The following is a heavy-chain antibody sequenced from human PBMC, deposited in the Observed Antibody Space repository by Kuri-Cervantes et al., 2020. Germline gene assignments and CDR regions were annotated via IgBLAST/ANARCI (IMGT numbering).Heavy chain of an antibody. D-gene: IGHD2-2*01. CDR2: IYYSGST. CDR3: ARDPVTYCSSTSCYGGWFDP. CDR1: GGSISSGDYY. Sequence: LRLSCTASGGSISSGDYYWSWIRQPPGKGLEWIGYIYYSGSTYYNPSLKSRVTISVDTSKNQFSLKLSSVTAADTAVYYCARDPVTYCSSTSCYGGWFDPWGQGTLVTVSS. V-gene: IGHV4-30-4*01. J-gene: IGHJ5*02.